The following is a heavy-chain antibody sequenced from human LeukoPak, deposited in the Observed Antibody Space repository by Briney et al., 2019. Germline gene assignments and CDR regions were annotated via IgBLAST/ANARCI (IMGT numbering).Heavy chain of an antibody. V-gene: IGHV3-49*04. CDR1: GFTFGDYA. CDR2: IRSKAYGGTT. Sequence: GGSLRLSCTASGFTFGDYAMSWVRQAPGKGLEWVGFIRSKAYGGTTEYAASVKGRFTISRDDSKSIAYLQMNSLKTEDTAVYYCTQTYYGSGYYFDYWGQGTLVTVSS. D-gene: IGHD3-10*01. J-gene: IGHJ4*02. CDR3: TQTYYGSGYYFDY.